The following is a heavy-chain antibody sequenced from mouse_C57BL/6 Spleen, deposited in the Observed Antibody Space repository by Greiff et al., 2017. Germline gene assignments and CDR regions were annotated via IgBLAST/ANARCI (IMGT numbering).Heavy chain of an antibody. V-gene: IGHV1-39*01. D-gene: IGHD1-1*01. Sequence: EVKLQESGPELVKPGASVKISCKASGYSFTDYNMNWVKQSNGKSLEWIGVINPNYGTTSYNQKFKGKATLTVDQSSSTAYMQLNSLTSEDSAVYYCARGAGSPYYAMDYWGQGTSVTVSS. J-gene: IGHJ4*01. CDR3: ARGAGSPYYAMDY. CDR1: GYSFTDYN. CDR2: INPNYGTT.